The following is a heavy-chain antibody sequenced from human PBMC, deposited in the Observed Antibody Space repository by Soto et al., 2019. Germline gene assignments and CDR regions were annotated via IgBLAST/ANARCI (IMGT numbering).Heavy chain of an antibody. Sequence: QVQLQESGPGLVKPSQTLSLTCTVSGGSISSGNYYWSWIRQPPGKGLEWIGFIAYSGSTYYSTSFKSRVTISVDTSKSQFSLYLSFVTAADTAVYYCATMGTPATGLYFFDYWGQGSLVTVSS. D-gene: IGHD2-15*01. CDR3: ATMGTPATGLYFFDY. CDR2: IAYSGST. CDR1: GGSISSGNYY. V-gene: IGHV4-30-4*01. J-gene: IGHJ4*02.